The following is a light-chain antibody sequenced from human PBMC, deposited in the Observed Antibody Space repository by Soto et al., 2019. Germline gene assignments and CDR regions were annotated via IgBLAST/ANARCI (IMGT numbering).Light chain of an antibody. Sequence: ELVITQSPATLSVTPGERATLSCRASQSISSSYLAWYQQRPGQAPRLLIYGASSRATGIPDRFSGSGSGTEFTLTISRLQPEDFAVYYCQQYGTSPLTFGGGTKVDIK. CDR1: QSISSSY. CDR2: GAS. V-gene: IGKV3-20*01. CDR3: QQYGTSPLT. J-gene: IGKJ4*01.